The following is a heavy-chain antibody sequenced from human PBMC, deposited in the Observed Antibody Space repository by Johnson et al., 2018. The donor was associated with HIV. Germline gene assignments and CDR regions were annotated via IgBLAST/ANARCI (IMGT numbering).Heavy chain of an antibody. Sequence: QVQLVESGGGVVQPGRSLRLSCAPSGFTFSSYAMHWVRQAPGQGLEWVEGISYDGSNIYYADSVRGRFTITRDNSKNTLYLQMNSQRAEDTAVYYCARERDPERGAQKSGVYAFDIWDQGTMVTVSS. V-gene: IGHV3-30*04. D-gene: IGHD3-10*01. CDR1: GFTFSSYA. CDR2: ISYDGSNI. J-gene: IGHJ3*02. CDR3: ARERDPERGAQKSGVYAFDI.